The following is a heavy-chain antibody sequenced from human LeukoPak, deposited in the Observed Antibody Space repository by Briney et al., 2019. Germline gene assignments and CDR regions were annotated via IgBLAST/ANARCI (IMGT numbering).Heavy chain of an antibody. D-gene: IGHD3-9*01. CDR2: INPKSGGT. J-gene: IGHJ3*02. Sequence: ASVKVSCKASGYSFTSHYMHWVRQAPGQGLEWMGWINPKSGGTNYAQKFQGRVTMTRDTSISTAYMDMSSLRSDDTAVYYCARAGRDILTGYNTGAGAFDIWGQGTMVTVSS. CDR1: GYSFTSHY. CDR3: ARAGRDILTGYNTGAGAFDI. V-gene: IGHV1-2*02.